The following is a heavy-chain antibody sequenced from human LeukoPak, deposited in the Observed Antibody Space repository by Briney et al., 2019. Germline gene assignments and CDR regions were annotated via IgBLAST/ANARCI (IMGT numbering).Heavy chain of an antibody. Sequence: GGSLRLSCAASGFTFSSYSMNWVRQAPGKGLEWVSGMSGSGGYAYYADSVKGRFTISRDNSKNTVYLQMSSLRPEDTAVYYCAKRRQQSTRWQQFGSWGQGTLVTVSS. J-gene: IGHJ5*02. D-gene: IGHD5-24*01. CDR3: AKRRQQSTRWQQFGS. CDR1: GFTFSSYS. CDR2: MSGSGGYA. V-gene: IGHV3-23*01.